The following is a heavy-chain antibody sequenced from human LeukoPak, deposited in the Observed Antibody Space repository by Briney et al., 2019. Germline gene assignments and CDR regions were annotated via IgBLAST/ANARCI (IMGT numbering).Heavy chain of an antibody. D-gene: IGHD3-10*01. CDR2: IYYSGST. J-gene: IGHJ6*02. CDR1: GVSIRSHY. V-gene: IGHV4-59*08. CDR3: ASGVAHYYGSGSYYGTKYYYYGMDV. Sequence: SETLSLTCTVSGVSIRSHYWSWIRQVPGKGLEWIGYIYYSGSTNYNPSLKSRVTISVDTSKNQFSLKLSSVTAADTAVYYCASGVAHYYGSGSYYGTKYYYYGMDVWGQGTTVTVSS.